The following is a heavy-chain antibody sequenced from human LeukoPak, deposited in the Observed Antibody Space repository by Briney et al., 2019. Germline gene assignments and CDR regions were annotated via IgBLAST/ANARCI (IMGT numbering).Heavy chain of an antibody. Sequence: PGGSLRLSCAASGFTFSGHWMSWVRQAPGKGLEWVANINQGGSDKYYVDSVKGRFTISRDNTNNLLYLQMNSLRGEDTAVYYCTRGDFGSGYYFDWGQGTLVTVSS. J-gene: IGHJ4*02. CDR2: INQGGSDK. CDR3: TRGDFGSGYYFD. CDR1: GFTFSGHW. V-gene: IGHV3-7*01. D-gene: IGHD3-22*01.